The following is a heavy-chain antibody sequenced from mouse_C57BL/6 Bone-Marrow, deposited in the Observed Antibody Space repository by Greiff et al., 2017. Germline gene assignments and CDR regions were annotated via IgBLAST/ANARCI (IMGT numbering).Heavy chain of an antibody. CDR2: IDPENGAT. CDR3: TAYGSSYF. J-gene: IGHJ2*01. D-gene: IGHD1-1*01. Sequence: VQLKQSGAELVRPGASVKLSCTASGFNIKDDYMHWVKQRPEQGLEWIGWIDPENGATEYASKFQGKATITEDTSSNTAYLQLSSLTSEDTAVYYCTAYGSSYFWGQGTTLTVSS. V-gene: IGHV14-4*01. CDR1: GFNIKDDY.